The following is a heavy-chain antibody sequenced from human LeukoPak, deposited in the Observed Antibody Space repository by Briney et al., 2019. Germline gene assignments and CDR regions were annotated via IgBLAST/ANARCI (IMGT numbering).Heavy chain of an antibody. J-gene: IGHJ4*02. CDR1: GFTFRNYG. V-gene: IGHV3-33*01. Sequence: GRSLRLSCAASGFTFRNYGMHWVRQAPGKGLEWVAVIWSDGSTKYYAESVQGRFTISRDTSKNRLYLQLNSLRVEDTAVFYCARDTSSSWYYFDHWGQGTLVTVSS. CDR2: IWSDGSTK. CDR3: ARDTSSSWYYFDH. D-gene: IGHD6-13*01.